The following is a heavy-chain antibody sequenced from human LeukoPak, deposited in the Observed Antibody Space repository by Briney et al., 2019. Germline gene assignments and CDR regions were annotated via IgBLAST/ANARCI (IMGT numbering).Heavy chain of an antibody. D-gene: IGHD1-26*01. J-gene: IGHJ4*02. CDR1: GGSISSYY. V-gene: IGHV4-59*01. CDR2: IYYSGST. Sequence: MPSETLSLTCTVSGGSISSYYWSWIRQPPGKGLEWIGYIYYSGSTNYNPSLKSRVTISVDTSKNQFSLKLSSVTAADTAVYYCARELGSGSYHGLDYWGQGTLVTVSS. CDR3: ARELGSGSYHGLDY.